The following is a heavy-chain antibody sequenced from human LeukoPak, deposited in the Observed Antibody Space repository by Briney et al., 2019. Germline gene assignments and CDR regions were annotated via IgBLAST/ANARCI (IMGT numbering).Heavy chain of an antibody. CDR3: ARDRSFIAAARIDY. CDR2: ISYDGTK. J-gene: IGHJ4*02. V-gene: IGHV3-30*04. D-gene: IGHD6-13*01. CDR1: GFTFSSYA. Sequence: PGRSLRLSCAASGFTFSSYAMHWVRQAPGKGLEWVAFISYDGTKYYADSVKGRFTISRDNSKNTLYLQMNSLRAEDTAVYYCARDRSFIAAARIDYWGQGTLVTVSS.